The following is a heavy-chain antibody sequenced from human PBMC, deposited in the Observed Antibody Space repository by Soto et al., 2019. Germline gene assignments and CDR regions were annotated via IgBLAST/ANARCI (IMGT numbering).Heavy chain of an antibody. V-gene: IGHV3-15*01. Sequence: EVQLVESGGGFVKPGGSLRLSCAASGFTFSNAWMSWVRQAPGKGLEWVGRIKTKTDGGTTDYAAPVKGRFTISRDDSKYTLYLEMNSLKTEDTAVYYCVTRAGLGDSERFDYWGQGTLVTVSS. J-gene: IGHJ4*02. CDR3: VTRAGLGDSERFDY. CDR2: IKTKTDGGTT. D-gene: IGHD3-16*01. CDR1: GFTFSNAW.